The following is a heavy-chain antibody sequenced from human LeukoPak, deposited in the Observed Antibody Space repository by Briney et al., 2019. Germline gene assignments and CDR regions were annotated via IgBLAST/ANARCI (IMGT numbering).Heavy chain of an antibody. Sequence: GGSLRRSCAASGFTFSSYAMHWVRQAPGKGLEWVALISYDGNTKCYADSVKGRFTISRDNAKNTLYLQMNSLRAEDTAVYYCAREGVWRQQLVDYYYGMDVWGQGTTVTVSS. D-gene: IGHD6-13*01. J-gene: IGHJ6*02. CDR2: ISYDGNTK. CDR3: AREGVWRQQLVDYYYGMDV. V-gene: IGHV3-30-3*01. CDR1: GFTFSSYA.